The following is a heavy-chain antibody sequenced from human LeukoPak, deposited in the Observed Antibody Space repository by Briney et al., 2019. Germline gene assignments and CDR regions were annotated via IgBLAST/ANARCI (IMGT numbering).Heavy chain of an antibody. J-gene: IGHJ4*02. V-gene: IGHV3-30*02. D-gene: IGHD5-18*01. CDR2: IRYDGSNR. Sequence: GRSLRLSCAASGFTFSSYGMHWVRQAPDKGLEWVAFIRYDGSNRYYTDSVKGRFTISRDNSKNTLYLQMNSLRAEDTAVYYCAKDRVNSYGPYYFDNWGQGTLVTVSS. CDR1: GFTFSSYG. CDR3: AKDRVNSYGPYYFDN.